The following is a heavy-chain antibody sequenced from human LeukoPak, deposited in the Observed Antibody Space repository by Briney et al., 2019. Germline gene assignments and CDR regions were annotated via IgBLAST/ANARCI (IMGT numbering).Heavy chain of an antibody. CDR1: GGSISSYY. D-gene: IGHD3-10*01. Sequence: SETLSLTCTVSGGSISSYYWSWIRQPPGKGLEWIGYIYYSGSTNYNPSLKSRVTISVDTSKNQFSLKLSSVTAADTAVYYCARSIRGVVTVEYFQHWGQGTLVTVSS. V-gene: IGHV4-59*12. CDR3: ARSIRGVVTVEYFQH. CDR2: IYYSGST. J-gene: IGHJ1*01.